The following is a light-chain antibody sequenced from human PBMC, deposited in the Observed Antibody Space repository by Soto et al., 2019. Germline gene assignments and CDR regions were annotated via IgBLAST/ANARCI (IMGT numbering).Light chain of an antibody. J-gene: IGKJ3*01. CDR3: QQYSSSPPEFT. V-gene: IGKV3-20*01. Sequence: EIVLTQSPGTLSVSPGERVTLSCRASQSVSSNYLAWYQQRPGQAPRLLIFGASYMATGIPDRFSGSGSGTDFTLTISRLEPEDFAVYYCQQYSSSPPEFTCGPGTKVDSK. CDR2: GAS. CDR1: QSVSSNY.